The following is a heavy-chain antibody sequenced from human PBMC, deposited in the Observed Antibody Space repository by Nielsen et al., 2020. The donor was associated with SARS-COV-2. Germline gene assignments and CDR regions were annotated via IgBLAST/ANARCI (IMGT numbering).Heavy chain of an antibody. CDR2: ISGGDDST. CDR3: AKAFRSSDWVRAATDF. CDR1: GFTFNKYH. D-gene: IGHD6-25*01. V-gene: IGHV3-23*01. J-gene: IGHJ4*02. Sequence: GESLKISCAASGFTFNKYHMSWVRQAPGKGLEWVSSISGGDDSTYYADSVKGRFTISRDNSKNTLYLQMNSLRAEDTAVYYCAKAFRSSDWVRAATDFWGQGTLVTVSS.